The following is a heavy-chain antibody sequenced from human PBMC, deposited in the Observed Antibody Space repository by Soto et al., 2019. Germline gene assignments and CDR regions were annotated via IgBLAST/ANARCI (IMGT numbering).Heavy chain of an antibody. J-gene: IGHJ3*01. CDR3: ARVYCSDASCYSPDDAFEF. CDR1: GFTFSSYW. Sequence: VQLVESGGGLVQPGGSLRLSCGASGFTFSSYWMSWVRQAPGKGPEWVANIKQDGDEKYYVDSVKGRFTISRDNAKNSLDLQMNSLRAEDTAVYYCARVYCSDASCYSPDDAFEFWGQGTMVSVSS. D-gene: IGHD2-15*01. V-gene: IGHV3-7*01. CDR2: IKQDGDEK.